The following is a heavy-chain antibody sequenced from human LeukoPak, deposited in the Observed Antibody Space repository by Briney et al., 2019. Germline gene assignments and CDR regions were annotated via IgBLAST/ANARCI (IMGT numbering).Heavy chain of an antibody. CDR2: IHQDGSEK. CDR1: GLTFSSYW. Sequence: GESMRLSSAAYGLTFSSYWMSWDSQAPGTGLEWVANIHQDGSEKYYVDSVKGRFTISRDNAKNSLYLQMNSLRAEDTAIYYCGRESSSSTFDYWGQGTLVTVSS. D-gene: IGHD5/OR15-5a*01. V-gene: IGHV3-7*01. J-gene: IGHJ4*02. CDR3: GRESSSSTFDY.